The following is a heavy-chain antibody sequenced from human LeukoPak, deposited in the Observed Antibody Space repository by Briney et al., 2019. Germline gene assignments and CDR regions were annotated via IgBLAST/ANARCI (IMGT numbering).Heavy chain of an antibody. CDR3: AKGIGTGLDMDD. V-gene: IGHV3-43*02. J-gene: IGHJ4*02. CDR2: IRGDENTK. Sequence: GGSLRLSCAASGFILDDYALHWVRQAPGKGPEWLSLIRGDENTKYYTDSVKGRFTISRDNSKSSLYLHMNSLRTEDTALYYCAKGIGTGLDMDDWGQGTLVTVSS. D-gene: IGHD3/OR15-3a*01. CDR1: GFILDDYA.